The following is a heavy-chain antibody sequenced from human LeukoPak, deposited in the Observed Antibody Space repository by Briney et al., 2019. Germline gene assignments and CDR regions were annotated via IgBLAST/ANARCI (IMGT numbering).Heavy chain of an antibody. CDR1: GYTFTSYG. D-gene: IGHD6-13*01. CDR3: ARSPPYSLRNDAFDI. J-gene: IGHJ3*02. CDR2: ISAYNGNT. V-gene: IGHV1-18*01. Sequence: GASVKVSCKASGYTFTSYGISWVRQAPGQGLEWMGWISAYNGNTNYAQKLQGRVTMTTDTSTSTAYMELRSLRSEDTAVYYCARSPPYSLRNDAFDIWGQGAMVTVSS.